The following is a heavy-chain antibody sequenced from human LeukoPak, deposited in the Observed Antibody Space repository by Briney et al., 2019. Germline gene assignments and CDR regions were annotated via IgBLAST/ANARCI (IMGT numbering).Heavy chain of an antibody. CDR1: GFTFSSSE. J-gene: IGHJ4*02. CDR2: ISTTGNTK. CDR3: ARVFVSGYDVLTGYFRAFDY. V-gene: IGHV3-48*03. Sequence: GGSLRLSCAASGFTFSSSEMYWVRQAPGKGLEWVSYISTTGNTKYYADSVQGRFTVSRDNGQSLLFLQMNSLRAGDTAIYYCARVFVSGYDVLTGYFRAFDYWGQGALVTVSS. D-gene: IGHD3-9*01.